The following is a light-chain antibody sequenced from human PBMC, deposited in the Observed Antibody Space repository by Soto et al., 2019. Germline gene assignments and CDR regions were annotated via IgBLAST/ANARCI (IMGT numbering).Light chain of an antibody. Sequence: EIVMTQSPDTLYVSPGEGATLTCRASQDISTNLAWYQQKPGQAPRLLIYGASTGATGVPARFSGSGSGTEFTLTISSLQSEYFAVYYCQQYRHWPPMYTFGQGTKLEIK. V-gene: IGKV3-15*01. J-gene: IGKJ2*01. CDR2: GAS. CDR3: QQYRHWPPMYT. CDR1: QDISTN.